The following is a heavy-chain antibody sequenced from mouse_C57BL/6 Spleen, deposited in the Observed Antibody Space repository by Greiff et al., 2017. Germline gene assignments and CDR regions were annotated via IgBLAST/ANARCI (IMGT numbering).Heavy chain of an antibody. CDR2: LNPNYGTT. V-gene: IGHV1-39*01. J-gene: IGHJ4*01. CDR3: AKITTDYYAMDY. D-gene: IGHD1-1*01. CDR1: GYSFTDYN. Sequence: VQLQPSGPELVKPGASVKISCKASGYSFTDYNMNWVKQSNGKSLEWIGVLNPNYGTTSSNQKFKGKATLTVDQSSSTAYMQLNSLTSEYSAVYYCAKITTDYYAMDYWGQGTSVTVSS.